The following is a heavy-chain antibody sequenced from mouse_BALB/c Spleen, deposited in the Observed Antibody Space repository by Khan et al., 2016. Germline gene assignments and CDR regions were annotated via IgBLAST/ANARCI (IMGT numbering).Heavy chain of an antibody. CDR1: EFDFSRYW. V-gene: IGHV4-1*02. CDR3: ASTFGYFDV. J-gene: IGHJ1*01. Sequence: EVKLLESGGGLVQPGGSLKLSCAASEFDFSRYWMSWVRQAPGKGLEWIGEINPDSSTINYTPSLQDKFIISRDNDKNTLYLQMSNVRSEDTALDYCASTFGYFDVGGAGTTVTVSS. CDR2: INPDSSTI.